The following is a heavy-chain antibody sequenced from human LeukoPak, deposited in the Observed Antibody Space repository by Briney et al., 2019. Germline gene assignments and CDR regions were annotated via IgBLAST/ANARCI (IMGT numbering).Heavy chain of an antibody. J-gene: IGHJ4*02. CDR1: GGSVSRYY. Sequence: SETLSLTCTVSGGSVSRYYWSWIRQPPGKGLEWIGYIYYSGSTNYNPSLKSRVTISVDTSKNQFSLKLSSVTAADTAVYYCATLATYYYDSSGYYLDYWGQGTLVTVSS. CDR3: ATLATYYYDSSGYYLDY. D-gene: IGHD3-22*01. V-gene: IGHV4-59*02. CDR2: IYYSGST.